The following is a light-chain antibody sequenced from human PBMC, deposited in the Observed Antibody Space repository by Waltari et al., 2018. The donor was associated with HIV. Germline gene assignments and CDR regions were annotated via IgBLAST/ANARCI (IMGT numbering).Light chain of an antibody. CDR2: SNN. Sequence: QSVLTQPPSASGTPGQRVTISCSGSSSNIGSNTVNWYQQLPGTAPKLLIYSNNQRPSGVPDRFSGFKSGTSASLAISGLQSEDEADYYCAAWDDSLNGVVFGGGTKLTVL. J-gene: IGLJ2*01. V-gene: IGLV1-44*01. CDR1: SSNIGSNT. CDR3: AAWDDSLNGVV.